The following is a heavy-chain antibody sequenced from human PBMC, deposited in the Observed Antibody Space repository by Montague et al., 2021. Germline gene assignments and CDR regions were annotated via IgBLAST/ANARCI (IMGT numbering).Heavy chain of an antibody. Sequence: SLSLSFSASGFTFGDYAMNWVRQVPGKGLEWVSGISWNSDSKDYADSVKGRFTITRDNAKNSLYLQMNSLRPEDTALYFCAKGYCSSSTCSMGFDHWGQGTPVTVSS. V-gene: IGHV3-9*01. CDR2: ISWNSDSK. CDR3: AKGYCSSSTCSMGFDH. D-gene: IGHD2-2*01. CDR1: GFTFGDYA. J-gene: IGHJ4*02.